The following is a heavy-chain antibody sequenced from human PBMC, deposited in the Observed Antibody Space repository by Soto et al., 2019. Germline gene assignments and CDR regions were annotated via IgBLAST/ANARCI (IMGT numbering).Heavy chain of an antibody. CDR1: GGSISSSSDY. V-gene: IGHV4-39*01. CDR3: ASFDFWSGHPIDY. CDR2: IYYSGST. Sequence: SETLSLTCTVSGGSISSSSDYWGWIRQPPGKGLEWIGSIYYSGSTYYNPSLKSRVTISVDTSKNQFSLKLSSVTAADTAVYYCASFDFWSGHPIDYWGQGTLVTVSS. D-gene: IGHD3-3*01. J-gene: IGHJ4*02.